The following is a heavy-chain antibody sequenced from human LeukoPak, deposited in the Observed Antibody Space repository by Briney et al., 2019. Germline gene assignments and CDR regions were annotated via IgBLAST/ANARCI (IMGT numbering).Heavy chain of an antibody. V-gene: IGHV4-59*01. CDR1: GGSISSYY. D-gene: IGHD5-18*01. Sequence: SETLSLTCTISGGSISSYYWSWIRQPPGKGLEWIGFVHYSGSTHYNPSLKSRVTISVDTSKNQVSLKLTSVTAADTAVYYCARTEESGYNYGYFGYYYYMDVWGKGTTVTISS. J-gene: IGHJ6*03. CDR3: ARTEESGYNYGYFGYYYYMDV. CDR2: VHYSGST.